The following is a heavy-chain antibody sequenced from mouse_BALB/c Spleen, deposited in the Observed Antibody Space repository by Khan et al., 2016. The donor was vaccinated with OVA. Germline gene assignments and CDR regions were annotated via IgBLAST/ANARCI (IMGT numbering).Heavy chain of an antibody. V-gene: IGHV3-8*02. D-gene: IGHD2-14*01. CDR3: ARSTYRYAFAY. CDR2: MIYSGNT. CDR1: GDSITSGY. Sequence: EVQLQESGPSLVKPSQTLSLTCSVTGDSITSGYWSWIRKFPGHKLEYMGYMIYSGNTYYNPSLNSRISITRHTSTNQYYLQLNSVTTEDTATYYCARSTYRYAFAYWGQGTLVTVSA. J-gene: IGHJ3*01.